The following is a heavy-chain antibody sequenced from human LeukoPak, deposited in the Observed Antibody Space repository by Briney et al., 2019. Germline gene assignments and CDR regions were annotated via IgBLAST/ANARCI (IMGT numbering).Heavy chain of an antibody. J-gene: IGHJ5*02. Sequence: PSETLSLTCTVSGGSISSYYWSWIRQPPGKGLEWIGYIYYSGSTNYNPSLKSRVTISVDTSKNQFSLKLSSVTAADTAVYYCARSRDYYDSSGPLGFDPWGQGTLVTVSS. CDR1: GGSISSYY. CDR2: IYYSGST. D-gene: IGHD3-22*01. V-gene: IGHV4-59*01. CDR3: ARSRDYYDSSGPLGFDP.